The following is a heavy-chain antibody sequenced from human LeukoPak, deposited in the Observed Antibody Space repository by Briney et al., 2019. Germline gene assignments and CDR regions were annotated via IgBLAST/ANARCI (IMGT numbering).Heavy chain of an antibody. CDR3: ARGQKYRYGYTVTELGSGYFDY. V-gene: IGHV4-59*12. Sequence: PSETLSLTCTVSGGSISSYYWSWIRQPPGKGLEWIGYMHHSGSINYNPSLKSRVTISGDTSKNQFSLRLSSVTAADTAVYFCARGQKYRYGYTVTELGSGYFDYWGQGTLVTVSS. CDR1: GGSISSYY. D-gene: IGHD5-18*01. CDR2: MHHSGSI. J-gene: IGHJ4*02.